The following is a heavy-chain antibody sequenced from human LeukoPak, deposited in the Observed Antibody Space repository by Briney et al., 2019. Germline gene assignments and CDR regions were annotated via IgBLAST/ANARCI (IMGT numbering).Heavy chain of an antibody. V-gene: IGHV4-4*02. CDR1: GGSISSSNW. CDR2: IYHSGST. CDR3: ARHGSFDGDFDYYGMDV. Sequence: SGTLSLTCAVSGGSISSSNWWSWVRQPPGKGLEWIGEIYHSGSTNYNPSLKSRVTISVDTSKNQFSLKLSSVTAADTAVYYCARHGSFDGDFDYYGMDVWGQGTTVTVSS. J-gene: IGHJ6*02. D-gene: IGHD4-17*01.